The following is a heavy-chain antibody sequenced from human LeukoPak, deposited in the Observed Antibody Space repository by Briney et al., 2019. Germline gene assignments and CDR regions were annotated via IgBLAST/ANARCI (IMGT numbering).Heavy chain of an antibody. V-gene: IGHV4-34*01. Sequence: PSETLSLTCAVYGGSFSGYYWSWIRQPPGKGLEWIGEINHSGSTNYNPSLKSRVTISVDTSKNQFSLKLSSVTAADTAVYYCARQGPSITIFGVVIRGGYFDYWGQGTLVTVSS. CDR1: GGSFSGYY. J-gene: IGHJ4*02. CDR2: INHSGST. CDR3: ARQGPSITIFGVVIRGGYFDY. D-gene: IGHD3-3*01.